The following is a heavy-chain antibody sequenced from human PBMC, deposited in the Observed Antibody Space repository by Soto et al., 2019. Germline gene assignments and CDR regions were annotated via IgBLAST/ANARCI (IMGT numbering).Heavy chain of an antibody. CDR2: IYVTGAV. J-gene: IGHJ5*02. CDR1: VAARNSGNYY. CDR3: ARLRIATNNYKWFDP. Sequence: PSETLSLTGSVSVAARNSGNYYWRWILQVPGKGLEWIGHIYVTGAVDYNPSLRDRITISQDTSERQFSLNLRLVTAADTAVYYCARLRIATNNYKWFDPWGQGTLVTVSS. V-gene: IGHV4-31*03. D-gene: IGHD2-21*01.